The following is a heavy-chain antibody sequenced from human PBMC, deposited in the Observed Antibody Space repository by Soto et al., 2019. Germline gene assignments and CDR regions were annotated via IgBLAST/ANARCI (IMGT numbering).Heavy chain of an antibody. V-gene: IGHV3-30*18. Sequence: GGSLRLSCAASGFTFSSYGMHWVRQAPGKGLEWVAVISYDGSNKYYADSVKGRFTISRDNSKNTLYLQMNSLRAEDTAVYYCAKDLLRMGYDSSGYPGTDWGQGTLVTVSS. CDR1: GFTFSSYG. CDR2: ISYDGSNK. J-gene: IGHJ4*02. CDR3: AKDLLRMGYDSSGYPGTD. D-gene: IGHD3-22*01.